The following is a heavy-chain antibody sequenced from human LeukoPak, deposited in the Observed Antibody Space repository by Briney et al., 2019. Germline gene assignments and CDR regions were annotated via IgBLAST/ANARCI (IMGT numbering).Heavy chain of an antibody. V-gene: IGHV4-59*01. D-gene: IGHD3-10*01. CDR1: GGSISSYY. CDR3: ARVLRITMVRGVITNGGYDY. Sequence: SETLSLTCTVSGGSISSYYWSWIRQPPGKGLEWVAYIYYSGSTNYNPSLKSRVTISVVTSNNQFSLKLSSVTAADTAVYYCARVLRITMVRGVITNGGYDYWGQGTLVTVSS. J-gene: IGHJ4*02. CDR2: IYYSGST.